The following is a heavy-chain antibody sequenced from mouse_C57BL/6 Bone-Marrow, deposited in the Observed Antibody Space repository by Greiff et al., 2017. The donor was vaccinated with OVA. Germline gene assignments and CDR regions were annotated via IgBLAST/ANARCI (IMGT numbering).Heavy chain of an antibody. CDR2: ISSGSSTI. D-gene: IGHD1-1*01. Sequence: EVQGVESGGGLVKPGGSLKLSCAASGFTFSDYGMHWVRQAPEKGLEWVAYISSGSSTIYYADTVKGRFTISRDNAKNTLFLQMTSLRSEDTAMYYCARGYYGSSPAWFAYWGQGTLVTVSA. CDR1: GFTFSDYG. CDR3: ARGYYGSSPAWFAY. V-gene: IGHV5-17*01. J-gene: IGHJ3*01.